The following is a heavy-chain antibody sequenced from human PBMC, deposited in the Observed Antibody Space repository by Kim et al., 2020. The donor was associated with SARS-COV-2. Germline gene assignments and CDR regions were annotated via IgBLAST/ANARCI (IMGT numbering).Heavy chain of an antibody. CDR3: ARDRRVSAMATYYYYGMDV. CDR1: GYTFTGYY. J-gene: IGHJ6*02. Sequence: ASVKVSCKASGYTFTGYYMHWVRQAPGQGLEWMGWINPNSGGTNYAQKFQGRVTMTRDTSISTAYMELSRLRSDDTAVYYCARDRRVSAMATYYYYGMDVWGQGTTVTVSS. CDR2: INPNSGGT. V-gene: IGHV1-2*02. D-gene: IGHD5-18*01.